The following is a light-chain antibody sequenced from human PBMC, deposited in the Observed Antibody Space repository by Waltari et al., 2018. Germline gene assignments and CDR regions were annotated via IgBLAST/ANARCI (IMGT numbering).Light chain of an antibody. CDR1: NIGSKS. V-gene: IGLV3-21*04. CDR2: YDS. J-gene: IGLJ2*01. Sequence: SYVVTQSPSVSVAPGETARITCGGDNIGSKSVHWYQQRPGQAPVLVISYDSDRPSGIPVRFYGSNSGNTATLTISWVEAEDEADYYCLVWHSTIDHQGVFGGGTKLTVL. CDR3: LVWHSTIDHQGV.